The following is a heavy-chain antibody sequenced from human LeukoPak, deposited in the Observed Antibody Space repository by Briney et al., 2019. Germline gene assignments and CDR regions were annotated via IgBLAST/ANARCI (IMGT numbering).Heavy chain of an antibody. J-gene: IGHJ6*02. CDR2: IIPGFGIR. Sequence: ASVKVSCKASGGTFSSFSISWVRQAPGQGLEWMGRIIPGFGIRNYVQKFQGSVTTTADISTSTAYIELSRLRSEDTALYYCARDSEQVVRGMDVWGQGTTVTVSS. CDR1: GGTFSSFS. CDR3: ARDSEQVVRGMDV. D-gene: IGHD6-6*01. V-gene: IGHV1-69*04.